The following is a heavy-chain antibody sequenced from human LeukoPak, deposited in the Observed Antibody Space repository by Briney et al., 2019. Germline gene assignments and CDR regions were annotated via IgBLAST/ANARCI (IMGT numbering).Heavy chain of an antibody. CDR2: ISWRSDSV. CDR1: GFTFDDYA. J-gene: IGHJ4*02. Sequence: GGSLRLSCAASGFTFDDYAMHWVRQALGKGLEWVSGISWRSDSVDYADSVKGRFTISRDNAKSSLYLQMNSLRANDTALYYCAKDWSYGGNSWKYFGSWGQGILVTVSS. D-gene: IGHD4-23*01. V-gene: IGHV3-9*01. CDR3: AKDWSYGGNSWKYFGS.